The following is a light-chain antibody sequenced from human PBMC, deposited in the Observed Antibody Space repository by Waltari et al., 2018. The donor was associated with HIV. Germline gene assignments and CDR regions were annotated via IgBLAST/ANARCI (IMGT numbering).Light chain of an antibody. CDR3: QQSYSSPRS. J-gene: IGKJ2*03. Sequence: DIQMTQSPSSLSASVGDRVTITCRASQSISRYLNWYQHKPGKAPNLLIYSASILQTGVPSRFSGSGSGTDFTLSISSLQPEDFATYFCQQSYSSPRSFGQGTKLEIK. V-gene: IGKV1-39*01. CDR2: SAS. CDR1: QSISRY.